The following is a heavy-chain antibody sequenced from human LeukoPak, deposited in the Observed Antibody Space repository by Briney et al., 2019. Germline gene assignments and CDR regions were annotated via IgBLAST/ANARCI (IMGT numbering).Heavy chain of an antibody. CDR2: INTDGSST. D-gene: IGHD3-3*01. Sequence: HPGGSLRLSCAASGFTFSSYAMSWVRQAPGKGLVWVSRINTDGSSTSYADSVKGRFTISRDNAKNTLYLQMNSLRAEDTAVYYCARRRDYDFSNDYWGQGTLVTVSP. CDR3: ARRRDYDFSNDY. CDR1: GFTFSSYA. J-gene: IGHJ4*02. V-gene: IGHV3-74*01.